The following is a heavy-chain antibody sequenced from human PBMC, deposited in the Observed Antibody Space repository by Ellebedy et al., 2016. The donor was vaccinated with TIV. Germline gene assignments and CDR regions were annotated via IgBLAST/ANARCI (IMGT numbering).Heavy chain of an antibody. CDR2: IYYSGST. CDR3: ARDQTVTTSVDAFDI. D-gene: IGHD4-17*01. J-gene: IGHJ3*02. Sequence: MPSETLSLTCTVSGCTISRYYWSWIRQPPGKGLEWIGYIYYSGSTKYNPSLKSRVTISVDTSKNQFSLKINSGTAADTAVYYCARDQTVTTSVDAFDIWGQGTKVTVSS. V-gene: IGHV4-59*01. CDR1: GCTISRYY.